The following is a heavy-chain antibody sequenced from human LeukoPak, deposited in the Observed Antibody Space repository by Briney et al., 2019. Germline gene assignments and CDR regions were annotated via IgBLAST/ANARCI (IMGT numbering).Heavy chain of an antibody. CDR2: ISAYNGNT. J-gene: IGHJ4*02. V-gene: IGHV1-18*01. Sequence: EASVKVSCNASGYTFTSYGISWVRQAPGQGLEWMGWISAYNGNTNYAQKLQGRVTMTTDTSTSTAYMELRSLRSDDTAVYYCARGISGYSYGSGLDFDDWGQGTLVSVSS. D-gene: IGHD5-18*01. CDR1: GYTFTSYG. CDR3: ARGISGYSYGSGLDFDD.